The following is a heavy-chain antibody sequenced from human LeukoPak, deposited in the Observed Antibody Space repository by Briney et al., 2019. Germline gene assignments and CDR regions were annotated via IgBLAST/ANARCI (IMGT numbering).Heavy chain of an antibody. Sequence: GASVKVSCKASGYTFTSYGISWVRQAPGQGLEWMGWISAYNGNTNYAQKLQGRVTMTTDTSTSTAYMELRSLRSDDTAVYHCARDWRDIVVVPAARSPNSYYYGMDVWGQGTTVTVSS. CDR2: ISAYNGNT. J-gene: IGHJ6*02. CDR1: GYTFTSYG. D-gene: IGHD2-2*01. CDR3: ARDWRDIVVVPAARSPNSYYYGMDV. V-gene: IGHV1-18*01.